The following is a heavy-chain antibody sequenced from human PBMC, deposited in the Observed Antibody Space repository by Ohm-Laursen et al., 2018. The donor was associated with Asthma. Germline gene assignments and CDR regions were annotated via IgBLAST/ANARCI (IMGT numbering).Heavy chain of an antibody. D-gene: IGHD2-8*02. CDR3: AKDLGYCTGGVCSNYGMDV. V-gene: IGHV3-9*01. CDR1: GFTFDDYA. J-gene: IGHJ6*02. CDR2: ISWNSGSI. Sequence: SLRLSCSASGFTFDDYAMHWVRQAPGKGLEWVSGISWNSGSIGYADSVKGRFTISRDNAKNSLYLQMNSLRAEDTALYYCAKDLGYCTGGVCSNYGMDVWGQGTTVTVSS.